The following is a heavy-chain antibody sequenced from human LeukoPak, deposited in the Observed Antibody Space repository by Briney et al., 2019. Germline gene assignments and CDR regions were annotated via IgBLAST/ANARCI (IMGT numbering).Heavy chain of an antibody. D-gene: IGHD2-8*01. Sequence: PSETLSLTCTVSGGSIGGYYWSWIRQTPGKGLEWIGYIYYSGSTNYNPSLKSRVTISVDTSKNQFSLKLSSVTAADTAVYYCARSGGKSVLMVYAIPDWFDPWGQGTLVTVSS. CDR2: IYYSGST. V-gene: IGHV4-59*01. CDR3: ARSGGKSVLMVYAIPDWFDP. J-gene: IGHJ5*02. CDR1: GGSIGGYY.